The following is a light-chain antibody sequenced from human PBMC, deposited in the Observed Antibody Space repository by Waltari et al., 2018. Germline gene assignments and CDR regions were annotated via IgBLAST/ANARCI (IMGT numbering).Light chain of an antibody. CDR1: QGISNY. CDR3: QKYNSAPMYT. Sequence: DIQMTQSPSSLSASVGDRVPITCRASQGISNYLAWYQQTPGKVPKLLIYAASTLQSGVPSRFSGSGSGTDFTLTISSLQPEDVATYYCQKYNSAPMYTFGQGTKLEIK. CDR2: AAS. V-gene: IGKV1-27*01. J-gene: IGKJ2*01.